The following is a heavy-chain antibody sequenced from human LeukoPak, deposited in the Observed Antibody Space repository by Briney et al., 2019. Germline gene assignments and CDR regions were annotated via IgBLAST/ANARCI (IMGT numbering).Heavy chain of an antibody. J-gene: IGHJ4*02. CDR2: IIPIFGTA. CDR3: ARGSPPRRNYDSRGYYSYYFDY. D-gene: IGHD3-22*01. Sequence: SVKVSCKASGGTFSSYAISWVRQAPGQGLEWMGGIIPIFGTANYAQKFQGRVTITADESTSTAYMELRSLRSDDTAVYYCARGSPPRRNYDSRGYYSYYFDYWGQGTLVTVSS. CDR1: GGTFSSYA. V-gene: IGHV1-69*13.